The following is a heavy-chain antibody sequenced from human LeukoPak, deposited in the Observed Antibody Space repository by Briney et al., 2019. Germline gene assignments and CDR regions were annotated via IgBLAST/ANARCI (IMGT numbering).Heavy chain of an antibody. J-gene: IGHJ4*02. CDR2: ISVYNGNT. D-gene: IGHD6-19*01. V-gene: IGHV1-18*01. CDR3: ARGYSSGSLLY. Sequence: ASVKVSCKASGYTFTSYGITWVRQAPGQGLEWVGWISVYNGNTNYAQKLQGRVTMTTDTSTSTAYMELRSLESDDTAVYYCARGYSSGSLLYWGQGTLVTVSS. CDR1: GYTFTSYG.